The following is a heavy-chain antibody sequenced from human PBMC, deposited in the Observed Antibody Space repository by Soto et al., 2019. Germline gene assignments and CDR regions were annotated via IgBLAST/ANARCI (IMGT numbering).Heavy chain of an antibody. J-gene: IGHJ5*02. CDR1: GFTFSTYA. CDR2: ISYDGSYK. V-gene: IGHV3-30*04. CDR3: ARDNPPFNP. Sequence: QVHLVESGGGVVQPGRSLRLSCAASGFTFSTYAMHWVRQAPGKGLEWVAVISYDGSYKYYADSVKGRFTISRDNSKNMLYLQMNSLGAEDTAVYYCARDNPPFNPWGQGTLVTVSS.